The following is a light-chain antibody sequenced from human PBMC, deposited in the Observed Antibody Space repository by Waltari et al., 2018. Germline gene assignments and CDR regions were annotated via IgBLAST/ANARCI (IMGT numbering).Light chain of an antibody. Sequence: QSALTQPRSVSGSPGQSVTISCTGTGSDVGDYNSVSWYQQHPGKAPKLVIYDVTKRPSGVPARFSASKSGNSASLTVSGLQAEDEADYYCCSYAGTWVFGGGTKLTVL. CDR2: DVT. J-gene: IGLJ3*02. CDR1: GSDVGDYNS. V-gene: IGLV2-11*01. CDR3: CSYAGTWV.